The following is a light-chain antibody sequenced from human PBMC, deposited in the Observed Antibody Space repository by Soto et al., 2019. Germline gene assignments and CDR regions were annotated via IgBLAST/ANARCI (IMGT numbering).Light chain of an antibody. CDR2: DAS. V-gene: IGKV1-5*01. Sequence: DIQMTQSPSTLSASVGDRVIITCRASQSISDYLAWYQQKPGKAPKLLISDASNLESGVPSTFSGSGSGTEFTLTISSLQPDDFATYYCQQYYTYWHMFGQGTRVEIK. CDR1: QSISDY. J-gene: IGKJ1*01. CDR3: QQYYTYWHM.